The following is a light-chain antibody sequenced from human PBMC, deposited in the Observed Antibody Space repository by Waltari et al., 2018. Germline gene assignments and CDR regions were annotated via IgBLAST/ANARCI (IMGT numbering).Light chain of an antibody. J-gene: IGLJ1*01. Sequence: QSALTQPASVSGSPGQSITISCTGTSSDVGGYNYVSWYQHHPGKAPKLMIYDVNKRPSGVSDRFSGSKSGNTASLTISGLQTEDEADYYCTSYTSSSTYVFGIGTKVTVL. CDR1: SSDVGGYNY. V-gene: IGLV2-14*03. CDR3: TSYTSSSTYV. CDR2: DVN.